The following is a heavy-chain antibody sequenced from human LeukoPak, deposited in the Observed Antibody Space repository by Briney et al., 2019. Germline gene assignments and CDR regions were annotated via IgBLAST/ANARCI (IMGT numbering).Heavy chain of an antibody. CDR1: GGSISSGNYY. V-gene: IGHV4-39*01. CDR2: IYYSGST. CDR3: ARRDTSSGYYVFIY. D-gene: IGHD3-22*01. J-gene: IGHJ4*02. Sequence: PSETLSLTCTVSGGSISSGNYYWGWIRQPPGKGLEWIGSIYYSGSTNYNPSLKSRVTISVDTSKNQFSLKLSSVTAADTAVYYCARRDTSSGYYVFIYWGQGTLVTVSS.